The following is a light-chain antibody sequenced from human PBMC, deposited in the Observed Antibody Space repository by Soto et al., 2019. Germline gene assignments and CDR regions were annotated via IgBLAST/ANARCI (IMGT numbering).Light chain of an antibody. J-gene: IGKJ4*01. CDR1: QDINNW. V-gene: IGKV1D-12*01. CDR3: QQANSFPLT. CDR2: TTS. Sequence: DIQVTQSPSSVSASVGDRVTITCRASQDINNWLAWYQQKPGKAPKLLVYTTSNLQSGVPSRFSGSGSGTDFTLTISSLQPEDFATYYCQQANSFPLTFGGGTKVEIK.